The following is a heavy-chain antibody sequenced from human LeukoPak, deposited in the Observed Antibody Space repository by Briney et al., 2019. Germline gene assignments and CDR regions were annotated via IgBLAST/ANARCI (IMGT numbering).Heavy chain of an antibody. CDR3: AKASGQAGYCSSTSRHYTFDY. D-gene: IGHD2-2*01. CDR1: GFTFSSYW. V-gene: IGHV3-74*01. CDR2: INSDGSST. J-gene: IGHJ4*02. Sequence: PGGSLRLSCAASGFTFSSYWMHWVRQAPGKGLVWVSRINSDGSSTSYADSVKGRFTISRDNAKNTLYLQMNSLRAEDTTVYYCAKASGQAGYCSSTSRHYTFDYWGQGTLVTVSS.